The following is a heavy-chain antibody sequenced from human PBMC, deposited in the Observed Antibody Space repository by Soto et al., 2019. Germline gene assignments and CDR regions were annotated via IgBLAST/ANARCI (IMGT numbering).Heavy chain of an antibody. D-gene: IGHD6-13*01. CDR3: ARGIATGQLDP. Sequence: QVQLVQSGAEVKKPGASVMLSCKASGYTFTTYTMNWVRQAPGQRLEWMGWINPVNGNTKSSQKFQDRVIITRDTSASTAYMELRSLRSEDTAVYYCARGIATGQLDPWGQGTLVIVSP. CDR1: GYTFTTYT. V-gene: IGHV1-3*01. J-gene: IGHJ5*02. CDR2: INPVNGNT.